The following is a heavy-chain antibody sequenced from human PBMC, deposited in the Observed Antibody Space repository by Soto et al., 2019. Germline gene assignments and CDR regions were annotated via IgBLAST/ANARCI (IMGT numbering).Heavy chain of an antibody. Sequence: QVQLVQSGAEVKKPGSSVKVSCKASGGTFSSYAISWVRQAPGQGLEWMGGIIPIFGTANYAQKFQGRVTITADESTSTAYMELSSLRSEDTAVYYCARGYCSSTSCYTDDAFDIWGQGTMVTVSS. CDR2: IIPIFGTA. CDR3: ARGYCSSTSCYTDDAFDI. D-gene: IGHD2-2*02. V-gene: IGHV1-69*01. J-gene: IGHJ3*02. CDR1: GGTFSSYA.